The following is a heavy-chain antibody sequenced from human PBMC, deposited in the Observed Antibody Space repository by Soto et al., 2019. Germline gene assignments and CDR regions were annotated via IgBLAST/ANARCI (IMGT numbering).Heavy chain of an antibody. V-gene: IGHV1-69*01. D-gene: IGHD3-22*01. CDR1: GGTFSSYA. Sequence: QVQLVQSGAEVKKPGSSVKVSCKASGGTFSSYAISWVRQAPGQGLEWMGGIIPIFGTANYAQKFQGRVTITADESTSTASMELSSLRAEDTAVDYCPRGTRVYYDSPLPGYYYYYYGMDVWGQGTTITVSS. CDR3: PRGTRVYYDSPLPGYYYYYYGMDV. J-gene: IGHJ6*02. CDR2: IIPIFGTA.